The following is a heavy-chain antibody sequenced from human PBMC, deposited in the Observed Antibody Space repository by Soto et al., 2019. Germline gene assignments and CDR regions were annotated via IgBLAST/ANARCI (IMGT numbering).Heavy chain of an antibody. V-gene: IGHV4-59*01. J-gene: IGHJ4*02. CDR2: VYYTGST. CDR3: ARGRTVSNYDDASSDYFYFFDY. D-gene: IGHD3-22*01. CDR1: GDSISTFY. Sequence: SETLSLTCTVSGDSISTFYWGWMRQSPGKELEWIGYVYYTGSTNYNPSLKSRVTISVDRSKNQFSLKLTSANAADTAVYYCARGRTVSNYDDASSDYFYFFDYWGQGTQVTVSS.